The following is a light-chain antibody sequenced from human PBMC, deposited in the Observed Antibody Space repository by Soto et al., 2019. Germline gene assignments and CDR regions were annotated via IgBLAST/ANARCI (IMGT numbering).Light chain of an antibody. CDR3: SSYTSSSTLE. CDR1: SSDVGGYNY. CDR2: EVS. V-gene: IGLV2-14*01. J-gene: IGLJ3*02. Sequence: QSVLTQPASVSGSPGQSITISCTGTSSDVGGYNYVSWYQQHPGKAPKLTIYEVSNRPSGVSNRFSGSKSGNTASLTISGLQAEDEADYYCSSYTSSSTLEFGGGTKLTVL.